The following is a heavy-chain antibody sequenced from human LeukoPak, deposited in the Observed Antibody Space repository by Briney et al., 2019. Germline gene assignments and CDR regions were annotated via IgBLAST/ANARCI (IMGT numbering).Heavy chain of an antibody. CDR3: ARDSEGYSYGNGFDY. CDR1: GYTFTSYG. Sequence: ASVTVSCTASGYTFTSYGISWVRQAPGQGLEWMGWISAYNGNTNYAQKLQGRVTMTTDTSTSTAYMELRSLRSDDTAVYYCARDSEGYSYGNGFDYWGQGTLVTVSS. J-gene: IGHJ4*02. D-gene: IGHD5-18*01. CDR2: ISAYNGNT. V-gene: IGHV1-18*01.